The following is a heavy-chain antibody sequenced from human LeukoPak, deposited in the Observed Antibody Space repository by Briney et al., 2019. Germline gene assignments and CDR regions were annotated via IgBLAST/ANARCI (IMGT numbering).Heavy chain of an antibody. J-gene: IGHJ6*03. CDR3: ARPSYGDLYYYYYMDV. V-gene: IGHV1-69*01. Sequence: SVKVSCKASGGTFSSYAISWVRQAPGRGLEWMGGIIPIFGTANYAQKFQGRVTITADESTSTAYMELSSLRSEDTAVYYCARPSYGDLYYYYYMDVWGKGTTVTVSS. CDR1: GGTFSSYA. D-gene: IGHD5-18*01. CDR2: IIPIFGTA.